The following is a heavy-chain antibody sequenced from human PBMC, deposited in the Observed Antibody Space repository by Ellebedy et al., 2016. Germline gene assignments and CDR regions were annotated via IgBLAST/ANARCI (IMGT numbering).Heavy chain of an antibody. V-gene: IGHV1-3*01. D-gene: IGHD5-24*01. J-gene: IGHJ4*02. CDR1: GYTFTSYA. CDR2: INAGNGNT. Sequence: ASVKVSCKASGYTFTSYAMHWVRQAPGQRLEWMGWINAGNGNTKYSQKFQGRVTITRDTSASTAYMELSSLRSEDTAVYYCARDRQMATRVLGYWGQGTLVTVSS. CDR3: ARDRQMATRVLGY.